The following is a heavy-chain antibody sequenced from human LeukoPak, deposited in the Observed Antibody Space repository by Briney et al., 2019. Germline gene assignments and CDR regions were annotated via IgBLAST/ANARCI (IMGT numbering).Heavy chain of an antibody. J-gene: IGHJ4*02. CDR3: ASLFNSGHDTHYPY. Sequence: SVKVSCKASGYTFTSYDINWVRQATGQGLEWMGWIIPIFGTANYAQKVQGRVTNTTADSTSTAYMVLSSLRSEDTAVYYCASLFNSGHDTHYPYWGQGTLVTVSS. V-gene: IGHV1-69*05. CDR2: IIPIFGTA. D-gene: IGHD5-12*01. CDR1: GYTFTSYD.